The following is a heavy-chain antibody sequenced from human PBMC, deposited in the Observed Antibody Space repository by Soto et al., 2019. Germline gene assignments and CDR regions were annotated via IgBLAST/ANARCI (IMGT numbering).Heavy chain of an antibody. CDR1: GFTLSGYA. V-gene: IGHV3-64*01. CDR2: FSSNGVGT. D-gene: IGHD6-6*01. CDR3: ARRARPGFYSMDV. J-gene: IGHJ6*03. Sequence: EVQLAESGGGLAQPGGSLRLSCAASGFTLSGYAMDWVRQAPGKGLEYVSGFSSNGVGTYYANSVQGRFTISRDNSKNTVYLQMGSLRREDMAVYYCARRARPGFYSMDVWGKGTTVTVSS.